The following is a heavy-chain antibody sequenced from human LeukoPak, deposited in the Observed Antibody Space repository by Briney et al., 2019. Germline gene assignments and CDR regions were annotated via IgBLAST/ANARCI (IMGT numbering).Heavy chain of an antibody. CDR1: GGSISDYY. V-gene: IGHV4-4*07. CDR3: PRSPVTTIYWYFGL. Sequence: SESLSLTCTVSGGSISDYYWSWIRQPAGKGLEWIGRIYSSGSYNYNPSLRGRVTMSVDTSTNQFSLRLYSVTAADTAVYFCPRSPVTTIYWYFGLWGRGTLVTVSS. J-gene: IGHJ2*01. D-gene: IGHD4-17*01. CDR2: IYSSGSY.